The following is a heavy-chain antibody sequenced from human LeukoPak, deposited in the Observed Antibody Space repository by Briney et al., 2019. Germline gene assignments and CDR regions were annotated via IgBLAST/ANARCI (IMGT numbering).Heavy chain of an antibody. CDR3: AKDIDPRDSSGYHAADY. Sequence: GGSLRLSCAASGFTFDDYAMHWVRPAPGKGLEWVSGISWNSGSIGYADSVKGRFTISRDNAKNSLYLQMNSVRAEDTALYYCAKDIDPRDSSGYHAADYWGQGTQVTVSS. V-gene: IGHV3-9*01. CDR1: GFTFDDYA. CDR2: ISWNSGSI. J-gene: IGHJ4*02. D-gene: IGHD3-22*01.